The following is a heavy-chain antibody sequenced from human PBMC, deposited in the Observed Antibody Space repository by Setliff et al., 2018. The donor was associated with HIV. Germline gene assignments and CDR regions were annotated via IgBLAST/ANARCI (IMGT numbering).Heavy chain of an antibody. Sequence: SETLSLTCSVSGGSINNDIYFWSWIRQHPGKGLEWIGYIYYSGSTYYNPSLKSRITISVDTSKNQFSLRLSSVTAADTAVYYCARHYGAVKSVVTVVAKYFPHWGQGTLVTVSS. D-gene: IGHD2-21*02. J-gene: IGHJ1*01. CDR2: IYYSGST. V-gene: IGHV4-31*03. CDR3: ARHYGAVKSVVTVVAKYFPH. CDR1: GGSINNDIYF.